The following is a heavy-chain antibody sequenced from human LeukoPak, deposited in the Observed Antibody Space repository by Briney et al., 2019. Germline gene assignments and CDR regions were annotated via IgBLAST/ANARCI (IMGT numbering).Heavy chain of an antibody. D-gene: IGHD1-26*01. CDR1: GYSISSGYY. CDR3: ARGTQVRRSGIDY. V-gene: IGHV4-38-2*02. CDR2: IYHSGST. Sequence: PSETLSLTCTVSGYSISSGYYWGWIRQPPGKGLEWIGSIYHSGSTYYNPSLKSRVTISVDTSKNQFSLKLSSVTAADTAVYYCARGTQVRRSGIDYWGQGILVTVSS. J-gene: IGHJ4*02.